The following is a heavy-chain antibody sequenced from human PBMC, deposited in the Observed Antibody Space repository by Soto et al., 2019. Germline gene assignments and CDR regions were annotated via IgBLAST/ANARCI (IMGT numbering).Heavy chain of an antibody. CDR3: ARERSSGWYKAGWFDP. Sequence: EVQLVESGGGLVKPGGSLRLSCAASGFTFSSYSMNWVRQAPGKGLEWVSSISSSSSYIYYADSVKGRFTISRDNAKNSLYLQKNRLRAEDTAVYYCARERSSGWYKAGWFDPWGQGTLVTVSS. V-gene: IGHV3-21*01. D-gene: IGHD6-19*01. CDR1: GFTFSSYS. CDR2: ISSSSSYI. J-gene: IGHJ5*02.